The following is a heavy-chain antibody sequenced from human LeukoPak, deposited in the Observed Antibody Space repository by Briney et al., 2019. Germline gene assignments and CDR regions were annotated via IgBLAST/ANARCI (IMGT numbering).Heavy chain of an antibody. CDR2: IYYSGST. CDR3: TTSGRYYDILTGQEFDY. V-gene: IGHV4-39*01. CDR1: GGSISSSSYY. Sequence: SETLSLTCTVSGGSISSSSYYWGWIRQPPGKGLEWIGSIYYSGSTYYNPSLKSRVTISVDTSHNQFSLKLSSVTAADRTVYYCTTSGRYYDILTGQEFDYWGQVTLVTVSS. D-gene: IGHD3-9*01. J-gene: IGHJ4*02.